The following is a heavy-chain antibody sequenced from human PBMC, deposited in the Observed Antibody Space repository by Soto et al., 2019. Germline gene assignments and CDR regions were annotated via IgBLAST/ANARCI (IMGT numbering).Heavy chain of an antibody. J-gene: IGHJ6*03. CDR1: GYTFTSYG. V-gene: IGHV1-18*01. CDR2: ISAYNGNT. CDR3: ASSYSSTGYYYYMDV. D-gene: IGHD6-13*01. Sequence: SVKVSCKASGYTFTSYGISWVRQAPGQGLEWMGWISAYNGNTNYAQKLQGRVTMTTDTSTSTAYMELRSLRSDDTAVYYCASSYSSTGYYYYMDVWGKGTTVTVSS.